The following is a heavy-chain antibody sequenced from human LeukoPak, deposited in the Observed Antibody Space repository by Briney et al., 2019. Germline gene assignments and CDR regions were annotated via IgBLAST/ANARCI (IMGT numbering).Heavy chain of an antibody. CDR2: IYYSGST. Sequence: SETLSLTCTVSGGSISSYYWSWIRQPPGKGLEWIGYIYYSGSTNYNPSLKSRVTISVDTSKNQFSLKLSSATAADTAVYYCARGSTVTTHWGQGTLVTVSS. D-gene: IGHD4-17*01. V-gene: IGHV4-59*01. CDR1: GGSISSYY. J-gene: IGHJ4*02. CDR3: ARGSTVTTH.